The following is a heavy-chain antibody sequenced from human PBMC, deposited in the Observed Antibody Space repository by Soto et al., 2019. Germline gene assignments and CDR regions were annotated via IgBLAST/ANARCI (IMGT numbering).Heavy chain of an antibody. V-gene: IGHV3-30*18. J-gene: IGHJ4*02. CDR2: ISYDGSNK. D-gene: IGHD3-10*01. CDR3: AKYQYGSGSYYGGEIDY. Sequence: QVQLVESGGGVVQPGRSLRLSCAASGFTFSSYGMHWVRQAPGKGLEWVAVISYDGSNKYYADSVKGRFTISRDNSKNTLYLQMNGLRAEDTAVYYCAKYQYGSGSYYGGEIDYWGQGTLVTVSS. CDR1: GFTFSSYG.